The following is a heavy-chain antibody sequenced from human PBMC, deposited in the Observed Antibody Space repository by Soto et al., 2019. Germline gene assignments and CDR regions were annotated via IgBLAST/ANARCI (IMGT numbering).Heavy chain of an antibody. J-gene: IGHJ4*02. D-gene: IGHD1-26*01. CDR1: GGSIANYF. V-gene: IGHV4-59*08. Sequence: RSETLSLTCTVSGGSIANYFWSWLRQPPGKGLEWIGYIYHTGNTKNNPSLESRVVISIDTSKNQFSLKLNSVTAADTAVYYCATRVPNSRTYFGVFDYWGQGTQVTVSS. CDR3: ATRVPNSRTYFGVFDY. CDR2: IYHTGNT.